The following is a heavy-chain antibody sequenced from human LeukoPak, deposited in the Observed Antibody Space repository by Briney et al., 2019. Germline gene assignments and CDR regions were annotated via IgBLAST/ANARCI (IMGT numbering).Heavy chain of an antibody. CDR3: AKDRNYYDSSGYLNY. CDR1: GFTFSSYG. D-gene: IGHD3-22*01. Sequence: TGGSLRLSCAASGFTFSSYGMHWVRQAPGKGLEWVAVISYDGSNKYYADSVKGRFTISRDNSKNTLYLQMNSLRAEDTAVYYRAKDRNYYDSSGYLNYWGQGTLVTVSS. J-gene: IGHJ4*02. CDR2: ISYDGSNK. V-gene: IGHV3-30*18.